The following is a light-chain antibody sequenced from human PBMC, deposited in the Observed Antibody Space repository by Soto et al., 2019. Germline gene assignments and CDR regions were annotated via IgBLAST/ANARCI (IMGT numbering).Light chain of an antibody. V-gene: IGLV2-14*01. CDR3: SSYTSSSTLYV. J-gene: IGLJ1*01. CDR2: DVS. CDR1: RSDVGGYNY. Sequence: QSVLTQPASVSGSPGQSITISCPRTRSDVGGYNYVSWYQQHPGKAPKLMIYDVSNRPSGVSNRFSGSKSGNTASLTISGLQAEDEADYYCSSYTSSSTLYVFGTGTKVTVL.